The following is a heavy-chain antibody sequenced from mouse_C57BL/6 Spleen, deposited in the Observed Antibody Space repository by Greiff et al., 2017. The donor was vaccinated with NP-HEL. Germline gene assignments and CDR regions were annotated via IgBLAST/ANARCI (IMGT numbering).Heavy chain of an antibody. CDR3: ARDSSVYGFDY. D-gene: IGHD3-2*02. CDR1: GYAFSSYW. J-gene: IGHJ2*01. Sequence: QVQLKQSGAELVKPGASVKISCKASGYAFSSYWMNWVKQRPGKGLEWIGQIYPGDGDTNYNGKFKGKATLTADKSSSTAYMQLSSLTSEDSAVYVCARDSSVYGFDYWGQGTTLTVSS. CDR2: IYPGDGDT. V-gene: IGHV1-80*01.